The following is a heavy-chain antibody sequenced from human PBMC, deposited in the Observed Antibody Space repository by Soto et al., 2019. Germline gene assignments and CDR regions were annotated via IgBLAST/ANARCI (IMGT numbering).Heavy chain of an antibody. V-gene: IGHV4-30-4*01. Sequence: SETLSLTCTVSGGSISSGDYYWSWIRQPPGKGLEWIGYIYYSGSTYYNPSLKSRVTISVDTSKNQFSLKLSSVTAADTAVYYCARVEIQLWYFDYWGQGTLVTVSS. D-gene: IGHD5-18*01. CDR1: GGSISSGDYY. CDR3: ARVEIQLWYFDY. CDR2: IYYSGST. J-gene: IGHJ4*02.